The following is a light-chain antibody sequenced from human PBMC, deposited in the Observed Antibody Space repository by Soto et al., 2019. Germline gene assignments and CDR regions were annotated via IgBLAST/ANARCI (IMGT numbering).Light chain of an antibody. CDR1: SSNIGAGYD. V-gene: IGLV1-40*01. J-gene: IGLJ1*01. CDR3: QSYDSSLSGSYV. Sequence: QSVLTQPPSVSGAPGQRVTISYTGSSSNIGAGYDVNWYQQLPGAAPKLLIFGNSNRPSGVPDRFSGSKSGTSASLAITGLQAEDEADYYCQSYDSSLSGSYVFGTGTKLTVL. CDR2: GNS.